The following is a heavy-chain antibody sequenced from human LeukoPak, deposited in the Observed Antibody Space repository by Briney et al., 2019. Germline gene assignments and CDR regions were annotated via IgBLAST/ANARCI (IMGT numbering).Heavy chain of an antibody. D-gene: IGHD4-17*01. Sequence: GGSLRLSCAASGFTFSDYYMNWVRQAPGKGLEWVSSISSSSSYIYYADSVKGRFTISRDNAKNSLYLQMNSLRAEDTAVYYCARGGYGDYSGAFDIWGQGTMVTVSS. CDR2: ISSSSSYI. CDR3: ARGGYGDYSGAFDI. J-gene: IGHJ3*02. V-gene: IGHV3-21*01. CDR1: GFTFSDYY.